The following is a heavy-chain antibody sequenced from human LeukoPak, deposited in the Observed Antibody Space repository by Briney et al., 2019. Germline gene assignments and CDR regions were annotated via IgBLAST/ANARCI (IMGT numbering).Heavy chain of an antibody. CDR1: GFTFSSFG. Sequence: GGSLRLSCAAPGFTFSSFGLHWVRQAPGKGLEWVALIRSDGSSKNYADSVKGRFTISRDTTKNTVHLQMNNLRAEDTAVYYCAKWSGDYPSYYLDYWGQGNLVTVSS. V-gene: IGHV3-30*02. CDR2: IRSDGSSK. D-gene: IGHD4-17*01. J-gene: IGHJ4*02. CDR3: AKWSGDYPSYYLDY.